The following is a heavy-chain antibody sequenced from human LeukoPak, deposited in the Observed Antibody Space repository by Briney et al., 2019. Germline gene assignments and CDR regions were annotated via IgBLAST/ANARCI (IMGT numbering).Heavy chain of an antibody. CDR3: ARQGDLGGYNLAQIFDY. Sequence: PSETLSLTCTVSGGSISSGDYYWSWIRQPPGKGLEWIGYIYYSGSTYYNPSLKSRVTISVDTSKNQFSLKLSPVTAADTAVYYCARQGDLGGYNLAQIFDYWGQGTLVTVSS. CDR1: GGSISSGDYY. D-gene: IGHD5-24*01. CDR2: IYYSGST. J-gene: IGHJ4*02. V-gene: IGHV4-30-4*01.